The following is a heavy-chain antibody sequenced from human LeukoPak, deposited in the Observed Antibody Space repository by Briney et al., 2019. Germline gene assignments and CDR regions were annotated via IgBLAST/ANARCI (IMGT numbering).Heavy chain of an antibody. CDR1: GFTFTSYA. D-gene: IGHD6-13*01. J-gene: IGHJ4*02. CDR2: ISGSGGTA. CDR3: GKEFSSGWFF. V-gene: IGHV3-23*01. Sequence: GGSLRLSCAASGFTFTSYAMSWVRQAPGKGLEWVSAISGSGGTANYADSVKGRFTISRDNSKDTLYLQLSGLRAEDTAIYYCGKEFSSGWFFWGQGTLVSVSS.